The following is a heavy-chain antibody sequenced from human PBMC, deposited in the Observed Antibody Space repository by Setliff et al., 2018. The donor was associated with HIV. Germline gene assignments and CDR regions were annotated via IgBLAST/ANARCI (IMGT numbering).Heavy chain of an antibody. Sequence: SETLSLTCTVSGGSISSSSYYWGWIRQPPGKGLEWIGSIYYSGTTNYNPSLKSRVTMSVDTSKNQFSLKVNSVTAADTAVYYCAREGGDYYYYYMDVWGKGTTVTVSS. CDR1: GGSISSSSYY. V-gene: IGHV4-39*07. CDR3: AREGGDYYYYYMDV. J-gene: IGHJ6*03. D-gene: IGHD3-16*01. CDR2: IYYSGTT.